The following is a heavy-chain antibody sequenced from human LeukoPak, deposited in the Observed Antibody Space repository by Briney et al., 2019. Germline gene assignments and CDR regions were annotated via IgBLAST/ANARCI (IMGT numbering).Heavy chain of an antibody. V-gene: IGHV4-61*02. Sequence: TSETLSLTCTVSGDSISSGDYYWSWIRQPAGKGLEWIGRISSSGSTNYNPSLKSRVTISVDTSKNQFSLKLSSVTAADTAVYYCARDRPALWFGELSEKLNWFDPWGQGTLVTVSS. CDR1: GDSISSGDYY. J-gene: IGHJ5*02. CDR2: ISSSGST. D-gene: IGHD3-10*01. CDR3: ARDRPALWFGELSEKLNWFDP.